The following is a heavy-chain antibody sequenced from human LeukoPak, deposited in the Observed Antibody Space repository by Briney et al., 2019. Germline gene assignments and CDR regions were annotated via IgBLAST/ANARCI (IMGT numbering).Heavy chain of an antibody. CDR1: GYTLTELS. CDR3: ASYQALYSGSYWAFDY. Sequence: ASVKVSCKVSGYTLTELSMHWVRLAPGEGLEWMGGFDPEDGKTIYAQKFQGRVTMTEDTSTDTAYMELSSLRSEDTAVYYCASYQALYSGSYWAFDYWGQGTLVTVSS. J-gene: IGHJ4*02. V-gene: IGHV1-24*01. D-gene: IGHD1-26*01. CDR2: FDPEDGKT.